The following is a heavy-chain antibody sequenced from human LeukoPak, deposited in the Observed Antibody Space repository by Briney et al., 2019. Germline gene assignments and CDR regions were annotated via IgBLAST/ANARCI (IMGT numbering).Heavy chain of an antibody. D-gene: IGHD3-10*01. CDR1: GYTFTSYY. V-gene: IGHV1-46*01. CDR2: INPSGGST. Sequence: ASVKVSCKASGYTFTSYYMHWVRQAPGQGLEWMGIINPSGGSTSYAQKFQGRVTMTRDMSTSTVYMELSSLRSEDTAVYYCATVLLGTAFDIWGQGTMVTVSS. J-gene: IGHJ3*02. CDR3: ATVLLGTAFDI.